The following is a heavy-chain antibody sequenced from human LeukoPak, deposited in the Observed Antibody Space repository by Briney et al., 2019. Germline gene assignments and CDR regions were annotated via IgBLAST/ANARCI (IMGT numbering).Heavy chain of an antibody. Sequence: SVKVSCKASGYTFTSYYMHWVRQAPGQGLEWMGRIIPILGIANYAQKFQGRVTITADKSTSTAYMELSSLRSEDTAVYYCARDMGSGSLMLDWYFDLWGRGTLVTVSS. CDR1: GYTFTSYY. D-gene: IGHD1-26*01. CDR3: ARDMGSGSLMLDWYFDL. CDR2: IIPILGIA. V-gene: IGHV1-69*04. J-gene: IGHJ2*01.